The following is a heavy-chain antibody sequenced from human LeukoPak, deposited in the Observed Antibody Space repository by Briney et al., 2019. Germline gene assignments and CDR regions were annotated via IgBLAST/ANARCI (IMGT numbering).Heavy chain of an antibody. CDR3: ARTNYGDYRNWFDP. Sequence: SGPALVKPPQTLTLTCTFSGCSLGTRGMRVSWIRQPPGKALEWLSGIDWDDYNFYSTSLKTSLTISKDPSKNQVVLTMTNMDPVDTATYYCARTNYGDYRNWFDPWGQGTLVTVSS. V-gene: IGHV2-70*04. J-gene: IGHJ5*02. CDR2: IDWDDYN. CDR1: GCSLGTRGMR. D-gene: IGHD4-17*01.